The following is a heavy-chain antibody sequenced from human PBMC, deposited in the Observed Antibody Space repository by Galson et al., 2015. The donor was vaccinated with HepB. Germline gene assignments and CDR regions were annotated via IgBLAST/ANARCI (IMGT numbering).Heavy chain of an antibody. CDR2: INNDGSST. CDR1: GFTFSSYW. D-gene: IGHD2-15*01. V-gene: IGHV3-74*01. J-gene: IGHJ3*02. Sequence: SLRLSCAASGFTFSSYWMHWVRQVPGKGLVWVSRINNDGSSTSYADSVKGRFTISRDNAKNTLYLQMNSLRAEDTAVYYCARVVGRLGAFDIWGQGTMVTVSS. CDR3: ARVVGRLGAFDI.